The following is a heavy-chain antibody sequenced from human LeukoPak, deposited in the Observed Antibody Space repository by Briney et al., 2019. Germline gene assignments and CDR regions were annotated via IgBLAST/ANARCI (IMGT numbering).Heavy chain of an antibody. CDR2: INPNSGGT. CDR3: AIWFGELSSPNWFDP. CDR1: GYTFTGYY. V-gene: IGHV1-2*02. D-gene: IGHD3-10*01. J-gene: IGHJ5*02. Sequence: GASVKVSCKAPGYTFTGYYMHWVRQAPGQGLEWMGWINPNSGGTNYAQKFQGRVTRTRDTSISTAYMELSRLRSDDTAVYYCAIWFGELSSPNWFDPWGQGTLVTVSS.